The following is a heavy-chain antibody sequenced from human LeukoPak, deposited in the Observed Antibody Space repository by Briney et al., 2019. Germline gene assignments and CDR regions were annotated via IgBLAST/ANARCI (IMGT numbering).Heavy chain of an antibody. CDR1: GGSFSGYY. CDR2: INHSGST. Sequence: SETLSLTCAVYGGSFSGYYWSWIRQPPGKGLEWIGEINHSGSTNYNPSLKSRVTISVDTSKNQFSLKLTSVTAADTAVYYCAKDLMVRGVHYFDYWGQGTLVTVSS. V-gene: IGHV4-34*01. CDR3: AKDLMVRGVHYFDY. D-gene: IGHD3-10*01. J-gene: IGHJ4*02.